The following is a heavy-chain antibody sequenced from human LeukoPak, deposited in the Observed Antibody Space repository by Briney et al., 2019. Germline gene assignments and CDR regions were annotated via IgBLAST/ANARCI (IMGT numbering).Heavy chain of an antibody. V-gene: IGHV5-51*01. CDR3: ARQGHYYDSSGYDYWYYFDY. D-gene: IGHD3-22*01. Sequence: GESLKISCKGSGYSFTSYWIGWVRQMPGKGLEWMGIIFPGDSDTRYSPSFQGQVTISADKSISTAYLQWRSLKASDTAMYYCARQGHYYDSSGYDYWYYFDYWGQGTLVTVSS. CDR1: GYSFTSYW. CDR2: IFPGDSDT. J-gene: IGHJ4*02.